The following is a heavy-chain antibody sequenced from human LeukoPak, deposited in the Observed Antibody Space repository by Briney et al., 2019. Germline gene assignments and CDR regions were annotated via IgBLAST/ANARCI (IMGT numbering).Heavy chain of an antibody. CDR2: INPNSGGT. V-gene: IGHV1-2*02. CDR3: ARVAGSSWYEYFDY. J-gene: IGHJ4*02. CDR1: GYTFTSYG. Sequence: ASVKVSCKASGYTFTSYGISWVRQAPGQGLEWMGWINPNSGGTNYAQKFQGRVTTTRDTSISTAYMELSRLRSDDTAVYYCARVAGSSWYEYFDYWGQETLVTVSS. D-gene: IGHD6-13*01.